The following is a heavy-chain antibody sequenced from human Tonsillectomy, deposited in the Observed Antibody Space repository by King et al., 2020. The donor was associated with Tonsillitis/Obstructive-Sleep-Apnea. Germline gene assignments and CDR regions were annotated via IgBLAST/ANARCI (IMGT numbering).Heavy chain of an antibody. CDR1: GFTVSSNY. V-gene: IGHV3-53*04. D-gene: IGHD6-6*01. CDR3: AMISRSSSPYYYNDMDV. J-gene: IGHJ6*02. CDR2: LYSDGST. Sequence: VQLVESGGGLVQPGGSLRLSCEASGFTVSSNYMTWVRQAPGKGLEWVSVLYSDGSTYYADSVKGRFTISRHNSKNTLYLQMNSLRGEDTAVFYCAMISRSSSPYYYNDMDVWGQGTTVIVSS.